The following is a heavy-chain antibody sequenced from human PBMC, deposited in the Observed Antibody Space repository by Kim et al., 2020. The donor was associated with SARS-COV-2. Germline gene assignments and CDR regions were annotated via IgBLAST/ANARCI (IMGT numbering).Heavy chain of an antibody. CDR1: GYTFTSYY. CDR3: ASSRGLGASIDY. Sequence: ASVKVSCKASGYTFTSYYMHWVRQAPGQGLEWMGIINPSGGSTSYAQKFQGRVTMTRVTSTSTVYMELSSLRSEDTAVYYCASSRGLGASIDYWGQGTLVTVSS. J-gene: IGHJ4*02. CDR2: INPSGGST. V-gene: IGHV1-46*01.